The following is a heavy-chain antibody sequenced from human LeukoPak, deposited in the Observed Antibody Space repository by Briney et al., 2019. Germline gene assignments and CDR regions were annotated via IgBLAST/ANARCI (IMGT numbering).Heavy chain of an antibody. CDR3: ARVHYGDYDHVDY. Sequence: GGSLRLSCAASGFAFSSYEMNWVRQAPGKGLEWVSYISSSGSTIYYADSVKGRFTISRDNAKNSLYLQMNSLRAEDTAVYYCARVHYGDYDHVDYWGQGTLVTVSS. CDR1: GFAFSSYE. D-gene: IGHD4-17*01. V-gene: IGHV3-48*03. CDR2: ISSSGSTI. J-gene: IGHJ4*02.